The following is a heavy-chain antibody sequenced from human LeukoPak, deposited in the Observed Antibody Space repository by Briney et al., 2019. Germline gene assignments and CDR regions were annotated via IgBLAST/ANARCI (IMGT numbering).Heavy chain of an antibody. D-gene: IGHD2-2*02. V-gene: IGHV3-9*01. J-gene: IGHJ4*02. Sequence: PGGSLRLSCAASGFTFSSYAMHWVRQAPGKGLEWVSGISWNSGSIGYADSVKGRFTISRDNVKNTVYLQMNSLRAEDTAVYYCARDPLVYMWGQGSLVTVSS. CDR2: ISWNSGSI. CDR3: ARDPLVYM. CDR1: GFTFSSYA.